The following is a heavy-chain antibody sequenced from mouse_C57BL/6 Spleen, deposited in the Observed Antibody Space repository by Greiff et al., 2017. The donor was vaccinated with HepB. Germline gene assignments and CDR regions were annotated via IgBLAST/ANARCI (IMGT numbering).Heavy chain of an antibody. V-gene: IGHV1-18*01. CDR2: INPNNGGT. Sequence: EVQLQQSGPELVKPGASVKIPCKASGYTFTDYNMDWVKQSHGKSLEWIGDINPNNGGTIYNQKFKGKATLTVDKSSSKAYMELRSLTSEDTAVYDLASIYYDYDGGWFAYWGQGTLVTVSA. J-gene: IGHJ3*01. D-gene: IGHD2-4*01. CDR1: GYTFTDYN. CDR3: ASIYYDYDGGWFAY.